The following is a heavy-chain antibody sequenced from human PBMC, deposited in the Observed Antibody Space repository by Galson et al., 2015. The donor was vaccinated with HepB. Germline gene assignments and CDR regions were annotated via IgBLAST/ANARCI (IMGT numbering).Heavy chain of an antibody. CDR2: IRSKANSYAT. V-gene: IGHV3-73*01. Sequence: SLRLSCAASGFTFSGSAMHWVRQASGKGLEWVGRIRSKANSYATAYAASVKGRFTISRDDSKNTAYPQMNSLKTEDTAVYYCTRLVRVGAADYWGQGTLVTVSS. D-gene: IGHD1-26*01. CDR1: GFTFSGSA. J-gene: IGHJ4*02. CDR3: TRLVRVGAADY.